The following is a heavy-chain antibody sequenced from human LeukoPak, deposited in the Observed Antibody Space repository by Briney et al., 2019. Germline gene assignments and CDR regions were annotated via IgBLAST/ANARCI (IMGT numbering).Heavy chain of an antibody. CDR1: GFTVSSNY. CDR2: IYSGGST. V-gene: IGHV3-53*01. J-gene: IGHJ4*02. D-gene: IGHD1-14*01. Sequence: GGSLRLSCAASGFTVSSNYMSWVRQAPGRGLEWVSVIYSGGSTYYADSVKGRFTISRDNSKNTLYLQMNSLRAEDTAVYYCARGTRMTPFDYWGQGTLVTVSS. CDR3: ARGTRMTPFDY.